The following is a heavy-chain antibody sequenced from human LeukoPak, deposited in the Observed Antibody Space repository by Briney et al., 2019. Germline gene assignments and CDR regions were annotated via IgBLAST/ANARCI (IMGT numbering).Heavy chain of an antibody. J-gene: IGHJ4*02. D-gene: IGHD1-26*01. CDR1: GYTFTGYY. CDR2: ISAYNGNT. Sequence: ASVKVSCKASGYTFTGYYIHWVRQAPGQGLEWMGWISAYNGNTNYAQKLQGRVTMTTDTSTSTAYMELRSLRSDDTAVYYCARAPAGGSYYLLPHWGQGTLVTVSS. V-gene: IGHV1-18*04. CDR3: ARAPAGGSYYLLPH.